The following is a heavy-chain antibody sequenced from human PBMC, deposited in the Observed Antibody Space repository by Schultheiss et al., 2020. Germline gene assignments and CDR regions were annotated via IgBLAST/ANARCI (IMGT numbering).Heavy chain of an antibody. D-gene: IGHD3-10*01. CDR1: GGSFNSSRYS. Sequence: SATMSLTCSVSGGSFNSSRYSCGWIRQPPGKGLEWIGYIYYSGSTNYNPSLKSRVTISVDTSKNQFSLKLSSVTAADTAVYYCARLDMVRGVMRAFDIWGQGTMVTVAS. V-gene: IGHV4-61*05. J-gene: IGHJ3*02. CDR2: IYYSGST. CDR3: ARLDMVRGVMRAFDI.